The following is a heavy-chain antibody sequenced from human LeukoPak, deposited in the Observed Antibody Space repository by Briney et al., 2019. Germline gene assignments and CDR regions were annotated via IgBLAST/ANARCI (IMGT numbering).Heavy chain of an antibody. J-gene: IGHJ4*02. D-gene: IGHD1-1*01. Sequence: GGSLRLSCVVSGFTFTSYGVHWVRQAPGKGLEWVAFIRHDGSYKDYADSVKGRFTISRDNSKNTLYLQMNSLRAEDTAVYYCAKSPWNGKFRAYFDYWVQGTLVTVSS. CDR2: IRHDGSYK. CDR3: AKSPWNGKFRAYFDY. CDR1: GFTFTSYG. V-gene: IGHV3-30*02.